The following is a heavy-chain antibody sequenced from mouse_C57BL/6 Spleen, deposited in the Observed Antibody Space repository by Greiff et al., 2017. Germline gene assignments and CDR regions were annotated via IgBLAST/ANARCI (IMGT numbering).Heavy chain of an antibody. CDR3: AFYYYGGAMDY. D-gene: IGHD1-1*01. Sequence: QVQLKQPGAELVKPGASVKLSCKASGYTFTSYWMHWVKQRPGQGLEWIGMIHPNSGSTNYNEKFKSKATLTVDKSSSTAYMQLSSLTSEDSAVYYCAFYYYGGAMDYWGQGTSVTVSS. CDR2: IHPNSGST. V-gene: IGHV1-64*01. CDR1: GYTFTSYW. J-gene: IGHJ4*01.